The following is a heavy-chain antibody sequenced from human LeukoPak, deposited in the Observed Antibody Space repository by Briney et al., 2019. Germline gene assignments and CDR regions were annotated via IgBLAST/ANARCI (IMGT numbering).Heavy chain of an antibody. J-gene: IGHJ6*02. Sequence: PGGSLRLSCAASGFTVSSNYMSWVRQAPGKGLEWVSAISGSGDGTYYADSVKGRFTISRDNSKNTLYLQMNSLRAEDTAVYYCARHAGFGFSYGMDVWGQGTTVTVSS. CDR2: ISGSGDGT. D-gene: IGHD3-10*01. V-gene: IGHV3-23*01. CDR1: GFTVSSNY. CDR3: ARHAGFGFSYGMDV.